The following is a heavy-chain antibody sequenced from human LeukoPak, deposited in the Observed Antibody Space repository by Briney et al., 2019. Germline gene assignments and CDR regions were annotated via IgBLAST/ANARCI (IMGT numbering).Heavy chain of an antibody. D-gene: IGHD2-2*02. CDR1: GFTFSSYA. J-gene: IGHJ3*02. Sequence: GGSLRLSCAASGFTFSSYAMSWVRQAPGKGLEWVSGISGSGGSTYYADSVKGRFTISRDNSKNTLYLQMNSLRAEDTAVYYCAKGVLGYCSSTSCYSAFDIWGQGTMVTVSS. V-gene: IGHV3-23*01. CDR2: ISGSGGST. CDR3: AKGVLGYCSSTSCYSAFDI.